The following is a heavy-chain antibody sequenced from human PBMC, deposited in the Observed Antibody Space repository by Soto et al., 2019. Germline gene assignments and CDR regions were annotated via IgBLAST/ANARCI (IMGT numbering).Heavy chain of an antibody. CDR2: IYYSGST. J-gene: IGHJ4*02. Sequence: QVQLQESGPGLVKPSETLSLTCTVSGGSISSYYWSWIRQPPGKGLEWIGYIYYSGSTNYNPSLESRVTIXVXTXXNQFSLKLTSVTAADTAVYYCARDNGYSYGYNLDHWGQGTLVTVSS. D-gene: IGHD5-18*01. CDR3: ARDNGYSYGYNLDH. CDR1: GGSISSYY. V-gene: IGHV4-59*01.